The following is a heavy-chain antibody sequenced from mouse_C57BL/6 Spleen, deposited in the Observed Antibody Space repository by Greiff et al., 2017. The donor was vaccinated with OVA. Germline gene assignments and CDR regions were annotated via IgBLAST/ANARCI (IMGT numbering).Heavy chain of an antibody. V-gene: IGHV1-61*01. CDR2: IYPSDSET. J-gene: IGHJ3*01. CDR3: ARHYDYDEGFAY. Sequence: VQLQQPGAELVRPGSSVKLSCKASGYTFTSYWMDWVKQMPGQGLEWIGNIYPSDSETHYNQKFKDKATLTVDKSSSTAYIQLSSLTSEDSAVYYCARHYDYDEGFAYWGQGTLVTVSA. D-gene: IGHD2-4*01. CDR1: GYTFTSYW.